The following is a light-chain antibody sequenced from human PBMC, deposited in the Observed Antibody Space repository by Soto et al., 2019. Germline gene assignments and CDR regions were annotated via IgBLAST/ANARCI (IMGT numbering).Light chain of an antibody. J-gene: IGLJ2*01. Sequence: QSVLTQPPSASVTPGQRVTISCSGSSSNIGSNTVNWYQQLPGTAPKLLIYSNNQRPSGVPDRFSGSKSGTSASLAISGLQSEDEADYYCAAWDDRRNGVVFGGGTKVTVL. CDR1: SSNIGSNT. CDR3: AAWDDRRNGVV. CDR2: SNN. V-gene: IGLV1-44*01.